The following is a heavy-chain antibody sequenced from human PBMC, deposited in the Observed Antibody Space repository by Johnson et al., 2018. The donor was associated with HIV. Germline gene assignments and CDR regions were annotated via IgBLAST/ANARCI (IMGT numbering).Heavy chain of an antibody. J-gene: IGHJ3*02. V-gene: IGHV3-30*03. CDR2: ISYDGNNK. D-gene: IGHD6-6*01. CDR1: GFTVSSNY. CDR3: ASSIPPYSSSSVAFDI. Sequence: QVQLVESGGGLVQPGGSLRLSCAASGFTVSSNYMSWVRQAPGKGLEWVAVISYDGNNKFQADSVKGRFTISRDNSKNTLYLQMNSLRAEDTAVYYCASSIPPYSSSSVAFDIWGQGTMVTVSS.